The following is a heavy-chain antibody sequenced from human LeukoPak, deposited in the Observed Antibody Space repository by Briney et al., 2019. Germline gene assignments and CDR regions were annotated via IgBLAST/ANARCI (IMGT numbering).Heavy chain of an antibody. D-gene: IGHD1-20*01. CDR3: ARDVGLTGNVDY. CDR2: ISSNGGST. Sequence: PGGSLRLSCAASGFTYSRYAMHGVRQAPGKGLESVSAISSNGGSTYYANSVKGRFTISRDNSKNTLYLQMGSLRAEDLAAYYCARDVGLTGNVDYWGQGTLVTVSS. J-gene: IGHJ4*02. V-gene: IGHV3-64*01. CDR1: GFTYSRYA.